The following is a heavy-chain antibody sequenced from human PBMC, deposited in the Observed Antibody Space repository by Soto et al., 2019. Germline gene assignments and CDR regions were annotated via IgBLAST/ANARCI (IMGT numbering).Heavy chain of an antibody. CDR2: ISYSGST. V-gene: IGHV4-61*08. CDR1: GGSVSSGGYD. CDR3: ARKNLRTSGWHLDS. D-gene: IGHD6-19*01. J-gene: IGHJ4*02. Sequence: PSETLSLTCTVSGGSVSSGGYDWSWIRQPPGKGLDWIGHISYSGSTNYNPSLKSRVTISLDTSKNQFSLNLGSVATADTAIYYCARKNLRTSGWHLDSWGPGTLVTVYS.